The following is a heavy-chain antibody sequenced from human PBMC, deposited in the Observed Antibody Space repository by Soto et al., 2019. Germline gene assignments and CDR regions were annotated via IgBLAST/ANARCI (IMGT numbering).Heavy chain of an antibody. CDR1: GYTFSVYH. CDR3: AKELQRGMDV. V-gene: IGHV1-2*02. CDR2: VHPNSGGT. J-gene: IGHJ6*02. D-gene: IGHD4-4*01. Sequence: QVPLVQSGADVKQPGASVKVSCKASGYTFSVYHMHWVRQAPGQGLEWMGWVHPNSGGTNYAQSFEGRVTMTRDTAINTAYMELSRLTSDETAVYYYAKELQRGMDVWGQGTTVTVSS.